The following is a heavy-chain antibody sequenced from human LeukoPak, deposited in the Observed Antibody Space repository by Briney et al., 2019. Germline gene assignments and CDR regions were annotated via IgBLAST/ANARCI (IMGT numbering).Heavy chain of an antibody. D-gene: IGHD3-10*01. CDR3: AKFLGVSVWYGIIDP. CDR1: GFIFTNHA. V-gene: IGHV3-23*01. CDR2: VTNSGDTT. J-gene: IGHJ5*02. Sequence: GGSLRLSCAASGFIFTNHAMSWVRQAPGKGLEWVSTVTNSGDTTYYADSVKGRFTISRDNSKNTLYLQMNNLRAEDTAVYYCAKFLGVSVWYGIIDPWGQGTLVTVS.